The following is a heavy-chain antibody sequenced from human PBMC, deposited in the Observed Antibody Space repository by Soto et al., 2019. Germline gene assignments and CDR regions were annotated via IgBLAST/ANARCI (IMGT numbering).Heavy chain of an antibody. CDR1: GGSISSGDYY. D-gene: IGHD2-2*01. CDR2: IYCSGST. V-gene: IGHV4-30-4*01. Sequence: PSETLSLTCTVSGGSISSGDYYWSWIRQPPGKGLEWIGYIYCSGSTYYNPSLKSRVTISVDTSKNQFSLKLSSVTAADTAVYYCARDPYCSSTSCYVVWGQGTLVTVSS. J-gene: IGHJ4*02. CDR3: ARDPYCSSTSCYVV.